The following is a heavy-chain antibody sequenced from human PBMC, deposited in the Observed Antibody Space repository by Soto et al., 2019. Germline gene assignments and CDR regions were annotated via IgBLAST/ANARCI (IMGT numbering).Heavy chain of an antibody. CDR1: EFSISPYW. CDR3: ARDTGDGTFDF. Sequence: GGSLRLSCLASEFSISPYWMSCVRQAPGKGLEWVANIKEDGSAARYVDSARDRFLISRDITKNSLYLQMTNLRAEDTAIYYCARDTGDGTFDFWGQGTLVTVSS. J-gene: IGHJ4*02. D-gene: IGHD7-27*01. V-gene: IGHV3-7*03. CDR2: IKEDGSAA.